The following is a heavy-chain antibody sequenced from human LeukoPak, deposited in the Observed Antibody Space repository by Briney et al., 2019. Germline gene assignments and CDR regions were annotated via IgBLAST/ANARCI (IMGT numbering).Heavy chain of an antibody. CDR3: ARVEYYYDSSGYYYYQTFDY. Sequence: PGGSLRLSCAASGFTFSSYGMHWVRQAPGKGLEWVAYIGYDGSKKYYADSVKGRFTISRDNAKNSLYLQMNSLRAEDTAVYYCARVEYYYDSSGYYYYQTFDYWGQGTLVTVSS. V-gene: IGHV3-30*02. CDR2: IGYDGSKK. CDR1: GFTFSSYG. J-gene: IGHJ4*02. D-gene: IGHD3-22*01.